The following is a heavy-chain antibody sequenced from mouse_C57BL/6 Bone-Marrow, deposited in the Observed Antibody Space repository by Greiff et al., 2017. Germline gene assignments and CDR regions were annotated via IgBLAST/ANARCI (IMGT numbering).Heavy chain of an antibody. V-gene: IGHV5-4*01. D-gene: IGHD1-1*01. CDR2: ISDGGSYT. CDR3: ARAGGSTVVAHFDY. CDR1: GFTFSSYA. Sequence: VQLKESGGGLVKPGGSLKLSCAASGFTFSSYAMSWVRQTPEKRLEWVATISDGGSYTYYPDNVKGRFTISRDNAKNNLYLQMSHLKSEDTAMYYCARAGGSTVVAHFDYWGQGTTLTVSS. J-gene: IGHJ2*01.